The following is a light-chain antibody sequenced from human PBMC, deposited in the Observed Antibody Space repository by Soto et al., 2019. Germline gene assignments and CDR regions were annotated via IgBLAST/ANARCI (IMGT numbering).Light chain of an antibody. J-gene: IGKJ1*01. CDR3: QQYNNLPQWT. CDR2: GAS. CDR1: QSISSR. V-gene: IGKV3-15*01. Sequence: EIVMTQSPATLSASLGERATISCRASQSISSRFAWYQQKPGKAPRLLIYGASTRDTGIPARFSGSGSGTEFTLTLSSLQPEDFAVYHCQQYNNLPQWTFGQGTKVEIK.